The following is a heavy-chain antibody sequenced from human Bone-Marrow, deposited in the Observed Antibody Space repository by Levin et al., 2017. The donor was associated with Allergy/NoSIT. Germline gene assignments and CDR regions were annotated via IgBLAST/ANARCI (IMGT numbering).Heavy chain of an antibody. CDR2: INTGNGNT. Sequence: PGGSLRLSCKPSGYTFTRYSIHWVRQAPGQRLEWMGWINTGNGNTKYSQKFQGRVSITRDTSASTAYMEVRSLRSEDTAMYFCARAKMDIVVVPAAKDIWGQGTMVTVSS. J-gene: IGHJ3*02. CDR1: GYTFTRYS. V-gene: IGHV1-3*04. D-gene: IGHD2-2*03. CDR3: ARAKMDIVVVPAAKDI.